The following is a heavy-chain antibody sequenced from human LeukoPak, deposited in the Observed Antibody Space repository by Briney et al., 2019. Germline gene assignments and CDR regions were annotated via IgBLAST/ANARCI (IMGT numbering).Heavy chain of an antibody. D-gene: IGHD2-2*01. J-gene: IGHJ4*02. CDR2: ISGSGGST. V-gene: IGHV3-23*01. CDR3: AKDPFSGGSSTSRGYFDY. Sequence: GGSLRLSCAASGFTFSSYAMSWVRQGPGKGLEWVSAISGSGGSTYYADSVKGRFTISRDNSKNTLYLQMNSLRAEDTAVYYCAKDPFSGGSSTSRGYFDYWGQGTLVTVSS. CDR1: GFTFSSYA.